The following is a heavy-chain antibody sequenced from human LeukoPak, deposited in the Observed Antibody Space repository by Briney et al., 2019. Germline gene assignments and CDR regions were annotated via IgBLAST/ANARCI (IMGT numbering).Heavy chain of an antibody. D-gene: IGHD2-2*01. Sequence: SETLSLTCAVYGGSFSGYYWSWIRQPPGKGLEWIGEINHSGSTNYNPSLKSRVTISVDTSKNQFSLKLSSVTAADTAVYYCASYGGCSSTSCYWFDPWGRGTLVTVSS. CDR1: GGSFSGYY. V-gene: IGHV4-34*01. CDR3: ASYGGCSSTSCYWFDP. J-gene: IGHJ5*02. CDR2: INHSGST.